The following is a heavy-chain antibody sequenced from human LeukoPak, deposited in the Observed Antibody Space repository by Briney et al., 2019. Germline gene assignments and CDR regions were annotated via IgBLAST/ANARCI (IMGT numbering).Heavy chain of an antibody. D-gene: IGHD3-10*01. Sequence: SETLSLTCAVYGGSFSGYYWSWIRQPPGKGLEWSGEINHSGSTNYNPSLKSRVTISVDTSKNQFSLKLSSVTAADTAVYYCARVVRGVIKYWGQGTLVTVSS. J-gene: IGHJ4*02. CDR1: GGSFSGYY. CDR3: ARVVRGVIKY. CDR2: INHSGST. V-gene: IGHV4-34*01.